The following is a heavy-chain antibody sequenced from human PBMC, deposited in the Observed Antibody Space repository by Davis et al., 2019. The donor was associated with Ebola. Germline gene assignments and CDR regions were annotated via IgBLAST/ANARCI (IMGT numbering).Heavy chain of an antibody. V-gene: IGHV1-18*04. CDR1: GYTFTNYG. CDR2: INPHNGNT. Sequence: AASVKVSCKASGYTFTNYGITWVRQAPGQGLEWMGWINPHNGNTNYAQNVQGRVTMTTDTSTSTAYMELRSLRSDDTAVYYCARDLGNVLGYCSGGSCDDVDYWGQGTLVTVSS. CDR3: ARDLGNVLGYCSGGSCDDVDY. J-gene: IGHJ4*02. D-gene: IGHD2-15*01.